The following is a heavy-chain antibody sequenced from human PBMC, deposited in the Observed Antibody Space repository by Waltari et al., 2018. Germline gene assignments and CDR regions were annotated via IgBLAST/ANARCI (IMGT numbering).Heavy chain of an antibody. CDR1: GYTLTELS. CDR2: FDHEEGET. CDR3: AKGNYSSSSPYFDY. Sequence: QVQLVQSGAEVKKPGASVKVSCKVSGYTLTELSMHWVRQAPGKGLEWRGGFDHEEGETSDAQTFQGRVTMTEDTSTDTAYMELGSLRSEDTAVYYCAKGNYSSSSPYFDYWGQGTLVTVSS. J-gene: IGHJ4*02. D-gene: IGHD6-6*01. V-gene: IGHV1-24*01.